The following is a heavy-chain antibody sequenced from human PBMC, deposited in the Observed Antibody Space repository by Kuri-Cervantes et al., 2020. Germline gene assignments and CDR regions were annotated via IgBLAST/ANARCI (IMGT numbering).Heavy chain of an antibody. V-gene: IGHV3-48*01. Sequence: GGSLRLSCAASGFTLSSYGMHWVRQAPGKGLEWVSYISSSSSTIYYADSVKGRFTISRDNAKNSLYLQMNSLRGEDTAVYYCARGYYDSSGYWIKGAFDIWGQGTMVTVSS. D-gene: IGHD3-22*01. CDR2: ISSSSSTI. J-gene: IGHJ3*02. CDR3: ARGYYDSSGYWIKGAFDI. CDR1: GFTLSSYG.